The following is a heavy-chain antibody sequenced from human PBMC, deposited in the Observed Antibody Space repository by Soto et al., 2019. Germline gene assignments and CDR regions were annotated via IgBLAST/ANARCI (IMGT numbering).Heavy chain of an antibody. CDR2: IVPIYRTP. CDR3: ARAGLTTLELATIY. V-gene: IGHV1-69*13. D-gene: IGHD5-12*01. J-gene: IGHJ4*02. CDR1: GGTFSSYR. Sequence: SVKVSCKASGGTFSSYRINWVRQAPGQGLEWVGGIVPIYRTPDYAQKFQGRVTITADESARTSYMELRSLKSQDTAVYYCARAGLTTLELATIYWGQGTLVTVSS.